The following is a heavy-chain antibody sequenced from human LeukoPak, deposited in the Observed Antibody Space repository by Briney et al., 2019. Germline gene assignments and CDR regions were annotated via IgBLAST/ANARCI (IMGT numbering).Heavy chain of an antibody. CDR1: GYTFTSYG. Sequence: GASVKVSCKASGYTFTSYGISWVRQAPGQGLDWMGWISAYNGNTNYAQKLQGRVTMTRDMSTSTVYMELSSLRSEDTAVYYCARVPKGYDYGATRGYFDYWGQGTLVTVSS. D-gene: IGHD4-17*01. J-gene: IGHJ4*02. CDR2: ISAYNGNT. V-gene: IGHV1-18*01. CDR3: ARVPKGYDYGATRGYFDY.